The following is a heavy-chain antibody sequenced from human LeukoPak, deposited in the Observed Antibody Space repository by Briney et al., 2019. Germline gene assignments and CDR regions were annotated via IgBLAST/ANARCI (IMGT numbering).Heavy chain of an antibody. J-gene: IGHJ4*02. CDR2: ISYDGSNK. CDR3: AKRAGAAAGFDY. CDR1: GFTFSSYG. D-gene: IGHD6-13*01. Sequence: GRSLRLSCAASGFTFSSYGMHWVRQAPGKGLEWVAVISYDGSNKYYADSVKGRFTISRDNSKNTLYLQMNSLRAEDTAVYYCAKRAGAAAGFDYWGQGTLVTVSS. V-gene: IGHV3-30*18.